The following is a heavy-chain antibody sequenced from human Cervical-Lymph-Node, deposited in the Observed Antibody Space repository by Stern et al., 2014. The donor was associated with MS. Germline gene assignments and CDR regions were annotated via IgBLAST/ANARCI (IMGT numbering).Heavy chain of an antibody. CDR1: GGSIRTFS. D-gene: IGHD4-23*01. CDR2: VYYNGTT. Sequence: HVQLQESGPGLVKPSETLSLTCTVSGGSIRTFSWSWIRQPPGRGLEWIGCVYYNGTTTHNPSLESRVTMSVDTSKSQLSLRLHSVTAADTAVYYCARHSVGVKDFDSWGQGTLVTVSS. J-gene: IGHJ4*02. CDR3: ARHSVGVKDFDS. V-gene: IGHV4-59*01.